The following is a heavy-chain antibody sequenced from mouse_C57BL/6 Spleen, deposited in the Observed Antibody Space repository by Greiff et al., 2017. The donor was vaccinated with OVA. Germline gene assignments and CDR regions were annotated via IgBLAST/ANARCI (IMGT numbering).Heavy chain of an antibody. J-gene: IGHJ2*01. CDR2: IYPGDGDT. D-gene: IGHD1-1*01. V-gene: IGHV1-82*01. CDR3: ARDPRSSYFDY. Sequence: QVQLKQSGPELVKPGASVKISCKASGYAFSSSWMNWVKQRPGKGLEWIGRIYPGDGDTNYNGKFKGKATLTADKSSSTAYMQLSSLTSEDSAVYFCARDPRSSYFDYWGQGTTLTVSS. CDR1: GYAFSSSW.